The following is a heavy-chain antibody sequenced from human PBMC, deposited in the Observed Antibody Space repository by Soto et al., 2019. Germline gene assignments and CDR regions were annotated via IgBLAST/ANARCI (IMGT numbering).Heavy chain of an antibody. J-gene: IGHJ5*02. CDR2: ISYDGSNK. CDR3: ARDRTVTTFSERFDP. CDR1: GFTFSSYA. Sequence: PGGSLRLSCAASGFTFSSYAMHWVRQAPGKGLEWVAVISYDGSNKYYADSVKGRFTISRDNSKNTLYLQMNSLRAEDTAVYYCARDRTVTTFSERFDPWGQGTLVTVSS. D-gene: IGHD4-17*01. V-gene: IGHV3-30-3*01.